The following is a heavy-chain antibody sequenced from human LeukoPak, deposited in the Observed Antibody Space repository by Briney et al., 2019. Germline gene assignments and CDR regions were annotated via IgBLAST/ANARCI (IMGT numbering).Heavy chain of an antibody. Sequence: GASVKVSCKVSGYTLTELSMHWVRQAPGKGLEWMGGFEPEDGETIYAQKFQGRVTMTEDTSTDTAYMELSSLRSEDTAVYYCATDRSEYSSSSGTFDIWGQGTMVTVSS. V-gene: IGHV1-24*01. J-gene: IGHJ3*02. CDR1: GYTLTELS. CDR2: FEPEDGET. D-gene: IGHD6-6*01. CDR3: ATDRSEYSSSSGTFDI.